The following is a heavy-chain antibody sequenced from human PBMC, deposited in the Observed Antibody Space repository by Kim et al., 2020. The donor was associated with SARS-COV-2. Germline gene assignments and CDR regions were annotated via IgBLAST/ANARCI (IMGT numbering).Heavy chain of an antibody. D-gene: IGHD2-2*03. J-gene: IGHJ4*02. V-gene: IGHV3-23*01. CDR2: IDGSDGTT. Sequence: GGSLRLSCTTSGFTFTGYAMSWVRQAPGKGLEWVSSIDGSDGTTYYVDSVKGRITISRATSKNILYLQMISLRADDTAVYYCMKGGWGWIWDHWGQGT. CDR3: MKGGWGWIWDH. CDR1: GFTFTGYA.